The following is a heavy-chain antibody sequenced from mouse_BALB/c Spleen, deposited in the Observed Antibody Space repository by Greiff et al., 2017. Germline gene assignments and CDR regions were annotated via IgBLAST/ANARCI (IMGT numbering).Heavy chain of an antibody. D-gene: IGHD1-1*01. J-gene: IGHJ4*01. V-gene: IGHV5-12-2*01. CDR3: ARPYGSSYAMDY. CDR2: ISNGGGST. CDR1: GFTFSSYT. Sequence: EVHLVESGGGLVQPGGSLKLSCAASGFTFSSYTMSWVRQTPEKRLEWVAYISNGGGSTYYPDTVKGRFTISRDNAKNTLYLQMSSLKSEDTAMYYCARPYGSSYAMDYWGQGTSVTVSS.